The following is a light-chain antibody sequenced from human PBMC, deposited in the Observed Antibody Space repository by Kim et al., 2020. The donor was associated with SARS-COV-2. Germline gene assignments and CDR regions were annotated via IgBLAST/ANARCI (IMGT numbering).Light chain of an antibody. CDR3: ASWDDSLGGNWM. CDR2: RND. V-gene: IGLV1-47*01. J-gene: IGLJ3*02. Sequence: QSVLTQPPSASGTPGQRVTISCSGSISNIGSNHIYWYQQFPGTAPKLIIYRNDQRPSGVPDRFSGSKSGTSASLAISGLRSGDEADYYCASWDDSLGGNWMFGGGTQLTVL. CDR1: ISNIGSNH.